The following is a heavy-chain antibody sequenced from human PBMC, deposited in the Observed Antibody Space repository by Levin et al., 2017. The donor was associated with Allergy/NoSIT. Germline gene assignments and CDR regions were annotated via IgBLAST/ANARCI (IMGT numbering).Heavy chain of an antibody. J-gene: IGHJ4*02. CDR1: GFTFSDYP. CDR3: VRDESWAFDY. CDR2: TRNTGTT. Sequence: SGGSLRLSCAASGFTFSDYPINWVRQAPGKGLEWISNTRNTGTTYYADSVKGRFTISRDNAKNSLYLQMNSLRAEDTAVYYCVRDESWAFDYWGQGTLVTVSS. D-gene: IGHD3-16*01. V-gene: IGHV3-69-1*01.